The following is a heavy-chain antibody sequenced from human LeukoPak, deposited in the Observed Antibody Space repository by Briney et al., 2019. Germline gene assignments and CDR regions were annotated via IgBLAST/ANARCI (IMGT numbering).Heavy chain of an antibody. V-gene: IGHV3-11*01. D-gene: IGHD1-14*01. J-gene: IGHJ3*02. Sequence: GGSLRLSCAASGFTFSDYYMSWIRQAPGKGLEWVSYISSSGSTIYYADSEKGRFTISRDNAKNSLYLQMNSLRAEDTAVYYCARDLNPYDAFDIWGQGTMVTVSS. CDR1: GFTFSDYY. CDR3: ARDLNPYDAFDI. CDR2: ISSSGSTI.